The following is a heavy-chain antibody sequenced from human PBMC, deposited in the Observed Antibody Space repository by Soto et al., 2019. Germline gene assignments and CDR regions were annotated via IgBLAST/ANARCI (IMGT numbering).Heavy chain of an antibody. V-gene: IGHV3-23*01. J-gene: IGHJ4*02. CDR3: AKGVRYCSGGSCEPYFDY. CDR2: ISGSGGST. Sequence: GGSLRLSCAASGFTFSTYAMSWVRQAPGKGLEWVSAISGSGGSTYYADAVKGRFTISRDNSKNTLYLQMNSLRAEDTALYYCAKGVRYCSGGSCEPYFDYWDQGTLVTVSS. CDR1: GFTFSTYA. D-gene: IGHD2-15*01.